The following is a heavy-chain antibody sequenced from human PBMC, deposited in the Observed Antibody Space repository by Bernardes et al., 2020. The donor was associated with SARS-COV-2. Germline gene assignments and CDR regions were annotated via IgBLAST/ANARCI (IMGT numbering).Heavy chain of an antibody. V-gene: IGHV1-2*02. J-gene: IGHJ6*03. CDR3: ATNGYSSSWNYYYYYYMDV. Sequence: ASVKVSCKASGYTFTGYYMHWVRQAPGQGLEWMGWINPNSGGTNYAQKFQGRVTMTRDTSISTAYMELSRLRSDDTAVYYCATNGYSSSWNYYYYYYMDVWGKGTTVTVSS. CDR2: INPNSGGT. CDR1: GYTFTGYY. D-gene: IGHD6-13*01.